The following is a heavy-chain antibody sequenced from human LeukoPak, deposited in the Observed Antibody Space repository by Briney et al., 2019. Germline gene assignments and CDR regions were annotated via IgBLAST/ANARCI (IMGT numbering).Heavy chain of an antibody. Sequence: ASVKASCKASGYTFTSYGISWVRQAPGQGLEWMGWISAYNGNTNYAQKLQGRVTMTTDTSTSTAYMELRSLRSDDTAVYYCARLIITIFGVVAHMDVWGQGTTVTVSS. CDR2: ISAYNGNT. J-gene: IGHJ6*02. CDR3: ARLIITIFGVVAHMDV. CDR1: GYTFTSYG. D-gene: IGHD3-3*01. V-gene: IGHV1-18*01.